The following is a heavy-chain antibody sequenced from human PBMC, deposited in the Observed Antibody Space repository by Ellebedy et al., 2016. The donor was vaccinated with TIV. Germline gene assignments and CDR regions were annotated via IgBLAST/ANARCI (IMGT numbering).Heavy chain of an antibody. CDR2: IKSKTDGGTT. J-gene: IGHJ4*02. V-gene: IGHV3-15*01. Sequence: GGSLRLSXAASGFTFSNAWMSWVRQAPGKGLEWVGRIKSKTDGGTTDYAAPVKGRFTISRDDSKNTLYLQMNSLKTEDTAVYYCTTDSGSHWGGFDYWGQGTLVTVSS. D-gene: IGHD1-26*01. CDR1: GFTFSNAW. CDR3: TTDSGSHWGGFDY.